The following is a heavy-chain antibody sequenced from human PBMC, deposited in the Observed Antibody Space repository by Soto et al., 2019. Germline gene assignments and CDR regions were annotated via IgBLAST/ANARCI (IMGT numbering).Heavy chain of an antibody. CDR3: AKTHLRGSSGGPTADYYYGMDV. CDR2: ISYDGSNK. Sequence: QVQLVESGGGVVQPGRSLRLSCAASGFTFSSYGMHWVRQAPGKGLEWVAVISYDGSNKYYADSVKGRFTISRDNSKNMLYLQMNSLRAEDTAVYYCAKTHLRGSSGGPTADYYYGMDVWGQGTTVTVSS. D-gene: IGHD6-19*01. CDR1: GFTFSSYG. J-gene: IGHJ6*02. V-gene: IGHV3-30*18.